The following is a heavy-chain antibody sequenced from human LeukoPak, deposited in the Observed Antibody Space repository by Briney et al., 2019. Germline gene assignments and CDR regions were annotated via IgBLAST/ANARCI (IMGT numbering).Heavy chain of an antibody. CDR3: ARDDGPTQSFDY. Sequence: ASVKVSCKASGYTFTGYYMHLVRQAPGQGLEWMGIINPSGGSTSYAQKFQGRVTMTRDTSTSTVYMELSSLRSEDTAVYYCARDDGPTQSFDYWGQGTLVTVSS. D-gene: IGHD2-15*01. V-gene: IGHV1-46*01. J-gene: IGHJ4*02. CDR1: GYTFTGYY. CDR2: INPSGGST.